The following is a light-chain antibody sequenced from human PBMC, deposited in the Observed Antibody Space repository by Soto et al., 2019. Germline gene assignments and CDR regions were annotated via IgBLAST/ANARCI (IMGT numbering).Light chain of an antibody. Sequence: EIVMTQSPATLSVSPGERATLSCRASQSVRSNLAWYQQKPGQAPRPLIYGASTRATGLPARFSGSGSGTEFTLTISSLQSEDFAVYYCQQYNNWWTFGQGTKVEIK. V-gene: IGKV3-15*01. J-gene: IGKJ1*01. CDR1: QSVRSN. CDR2: GAS. CDR3: QQYNNWWT.